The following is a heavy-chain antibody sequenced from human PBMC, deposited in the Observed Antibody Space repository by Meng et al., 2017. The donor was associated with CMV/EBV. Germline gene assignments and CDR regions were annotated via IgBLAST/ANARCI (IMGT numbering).Heavy chain of an antibody. V-gene: IGHV3-66*02. D-gene: IGHD3-3*01. CDR3: ARDLWGNNFGDH. CDR2: IYAAGNT. J-gene: IGHJ4*02. CDR1: GFNVSSDF. Sequence: GESLKISCAASGFNVSSDFMSWVRQAPGMGLEWLSVIYAAGNTYYADSVKGRFTISRDNSKNTLYLQMNSLRPGDTAVYYCARDLWGNNFGDHWGQGTLVTVSS.